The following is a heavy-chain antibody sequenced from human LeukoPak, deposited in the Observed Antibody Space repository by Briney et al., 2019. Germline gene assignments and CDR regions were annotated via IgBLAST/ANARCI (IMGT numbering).Heavy chain of an antibody. CDR2: INAGNGNT. CDR3: AKQNPTMVRGVIITNWFDP. D-gene: IGHD3-10*01. Sequence: ASVKVSCKASGYTFTSYAMHWVRQAPGQRLEWMGWINAGNGNTKYSQKFQGRVTITRDTSASTAYMKLSSLRSEDTAVYYCAKQNPTMVRGVIITNWFDPWGQGTLVTVSS. CDR1: GYTFTSYA. V-gene: IGHV1-3*01. J-gene: IGHJ5*02.